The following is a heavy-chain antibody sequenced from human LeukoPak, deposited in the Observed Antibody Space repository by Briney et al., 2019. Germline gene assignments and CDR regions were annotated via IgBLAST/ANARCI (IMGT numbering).Heavy chain of an antibody. CDR2: ISGSGGST. D-gene: IGHD6-6*01. CDR1: GFTVSGYG. J-gene: IGHJ4*02. CDR3: AKVAAARDAY. Sequence: GGSLRLSCAASGFTVSGYGMSWVRQAPGKGLEWVSTISGSGGSTYYADSVKGRFTISRDNSKNTLYLQMNSLRAEDTAVYYCAKVAAARDAYWGQGTLVTVSS. V-gene: IGHV3-23*01.